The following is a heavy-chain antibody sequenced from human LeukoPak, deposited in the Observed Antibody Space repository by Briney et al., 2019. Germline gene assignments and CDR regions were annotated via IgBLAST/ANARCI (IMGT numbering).Heavy chain of an antibody. CDR2: ISGSGGST. CDR1: GFTFSSYA. Sequence: PGGSLRLSCAASGFTFSSYAMSWVRRAPGKGLEWVSAISGSGGSTYYADSVKGRFTISRDNSKNTLYLQMSSLRAEDTAVYYCTGGGWSTDAFDIWGQGTMVAVSS. J-gene: IGHJ3*02. D-gene: IGHD6-19*01. CDR3: TGGGWSTDAFDI. V-gene: IGHV3-23*01.